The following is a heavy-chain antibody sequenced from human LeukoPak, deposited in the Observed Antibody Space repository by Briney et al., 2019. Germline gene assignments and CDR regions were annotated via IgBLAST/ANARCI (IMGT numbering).Heavy chain of an antibody. CDR1: GFTFSSYG. CDR2: ISSSSSTI. CDR3: AREGPMLRGVIGGKIDY. Sequence: GGSLRLSCAASGFTFSSYGMTWVRQAPGKGLEWVSYISSSSSTIYYADSVKGRFTISRDNAKNSLYLQLNSLRADDTAVYYCAREGPMLRGVIGGKIDYWGQGTVVTVSS. J-gene: IGHJ4*02. V-gene: IGHV3-48*01. D-gene: IGHD3-10*01.